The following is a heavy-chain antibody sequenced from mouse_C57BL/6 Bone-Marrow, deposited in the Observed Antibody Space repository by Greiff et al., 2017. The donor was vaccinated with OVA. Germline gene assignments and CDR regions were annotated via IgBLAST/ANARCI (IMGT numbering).Heavy chain of an antibody. CDR3: ARRDGYYYWYFDV. CDR2: ISSGGSYT. CDR1: GFTFSSYG. Sequence: EVKLMESGGDLVKPGGSLKLSCAASGFTFSSYGMSWVRQTPDKRLAWVATISSGGSYTYYPDSVKGRFTISRDNAKNTLYLQMSSLKSEDTAMYYCARRDGYYYWYFDVWGTGTTVTVSS. V-gene: IGHV5-6*02. D-gene: IGHD2-3*01. J-gene: IGHJ1*03.